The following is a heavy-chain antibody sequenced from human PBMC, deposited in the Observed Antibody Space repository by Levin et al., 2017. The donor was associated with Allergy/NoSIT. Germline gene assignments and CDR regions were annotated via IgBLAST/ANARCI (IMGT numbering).Heavy chain of an antibody. J-gene: IGHJ4*02. CDR1: GFTFSSYA. Sequence: RAGGSLRLSCAASGFTFSSYAMHWVRQAPGKGLEWVAVISYDGSNKYYADSVKGRFTISRDNSKNTLYLQMNSLRAEDTAVYYCARYSSGGYYFDCWGQGTLVTVSS. V-gene: IGHV3-30-3*01. CDR3: ARYSSGGYYFDC. D-gene: IGHD6-19*01. CDR2: ISYDGSNK.